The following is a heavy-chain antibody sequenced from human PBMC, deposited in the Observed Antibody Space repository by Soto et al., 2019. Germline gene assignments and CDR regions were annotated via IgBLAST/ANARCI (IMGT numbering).Heavy chain of an antibody. V-gene: IGHV3-23*01. Sequence: PGGSLRLSCAASGFTFSSYAMSWVRQAPGKGLEWVSAISGSGGSTYYADSVKGRFTISRDNSKNTLYLQMNSLRAEDTAVYYCAKDRTRRPIVLMVYAIVGYFDYWGQGTLVTVSS. CDR1: GFTFSSYA. CDR3: AKDRTRRPIVLMVYAIVGYFDY. J-gene: IGHJ4*02. CDR2: ISGSGGST. D-gene: IGHD2-8*01.